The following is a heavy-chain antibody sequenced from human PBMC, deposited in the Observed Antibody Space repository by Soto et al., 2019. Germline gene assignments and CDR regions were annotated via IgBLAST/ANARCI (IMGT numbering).Heavy chain of an antibody. D-gene: IGHD6-6*01. Sequence: GESLKISFKGSGYSFPHYLISWVRQMPVKGLEWMGRIDPSDSRTNYSPSFQGNVNMSVDKSINTAYLQWSSLKASDTAMYYCVRLVAQEDDHWGQGTLVT. V-gene: IGHV5-10-1*01. CDR2: IDPSDSRT. J-gene: IGHJ5*02. CDR1: GYSFPHYL. CDR3: VRLVAQEDDH.